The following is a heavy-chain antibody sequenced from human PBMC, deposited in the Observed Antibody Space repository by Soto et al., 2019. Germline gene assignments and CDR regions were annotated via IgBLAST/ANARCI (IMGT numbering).Heavy chain of an antibody. Sequence: PSQTLSLTCAISGDSVSSNSAAWNWIRQSPSRGLEWLGRTYYRSKWYNDYAVSVKSRITINPDTSKNQFSLQLNSVTPEDTAVYYCAREGPQGGWYEGGSYYFDYWGQGTLVTVSS. J-gene: IGHJ4*02. V-gene: IGHV6-1*01. D-gene: IGHD6-19*01. CDR2: TYYRSKWYN. CDR3: AREGPQGGWYEGGSYYFDY. CDR1: GDSVSSNSAA.